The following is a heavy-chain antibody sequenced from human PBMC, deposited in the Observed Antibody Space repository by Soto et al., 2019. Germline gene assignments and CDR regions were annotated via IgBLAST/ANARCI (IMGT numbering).Heavy chain of an antibody. CDR1: AFSLSTGGVG. CDR2: IYWDDDK. V-gene: IGHV2-5*02. CDR3: EHSGVDTSGYYYGSAY. Sequence: GPTLENPTQPLTLTCTFSAFSLSTGGVGVGWIRQPPGKALEWLALIYWDDDKRYSPSLRSRLTITKDTSKNQVVLTMTNMDHVDTGTYYCEHSGVDTSGYYYGSAYWGQGTLVTVSS. D-gene: IGHD3-22*01. J-gene: IGHJ4*02.